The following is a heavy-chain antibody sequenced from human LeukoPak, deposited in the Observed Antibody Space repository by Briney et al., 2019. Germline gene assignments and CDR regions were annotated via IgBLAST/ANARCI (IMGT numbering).Heavy chain of an antibody. D-gene: IGHD3-22*01. CDR2: IYYSGST. J-gene: IGHJ4*02. CDR3: ARQKRGAYYYDSSGYYCDY. V-gene: IGHV4-39*01. CDR1: GGSISSSSYY. Sequence: SETLSLTCTVSGGSISSSSYYWGWIRQPPGKGLEWIGSIYYSGSTYYNPSLKSRVTISVDTSKNQFSLKLSSVTAADTAVYYCARQKRGAYYYDSSGYYCDYWGQGTLVTVSS.